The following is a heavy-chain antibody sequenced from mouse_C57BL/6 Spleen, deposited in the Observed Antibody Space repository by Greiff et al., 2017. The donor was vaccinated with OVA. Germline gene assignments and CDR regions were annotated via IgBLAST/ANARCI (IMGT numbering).Heavy chain of an antibody. CDR3: ARSVLITTVVATYDMDY. CDR1: GYTFTDYY. CDR2: INPYNGGT. J-gene: IGHJ4*01. D-gene: IGHD1-1*01. V-gene: IGHV1-19*01. Sequence: VQLKESGPVLVKPGASVKMSCKASGYTFTDYYMNWVKQSHGKSLEWIGVINPYNGGTSYNQKFKGKATLTVDKSSSTAYMELNSLTSEDSAVYYCARSVLITTVVATYDMDYWGQGTSVTVSS.